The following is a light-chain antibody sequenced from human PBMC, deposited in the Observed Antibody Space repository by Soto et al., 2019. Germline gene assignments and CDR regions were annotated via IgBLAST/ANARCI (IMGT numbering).Light chain of an antibody. CDR2: AAS. J-gene: IGKJ3*01. V-gene: IGKV1-27*01. CDR1: QAIRNN. Sequence: DIQMTQSPLSLSSSAGDKVTITCRASQAIRNNLAWYQQKPGKVPTLLIYAASTLQSGVPSRFSGSVSGTDFTLTISSLQPEDVATYYCHKYYSVPVTFGPGTKVEIK. CDR3: HKYYSVPVT.